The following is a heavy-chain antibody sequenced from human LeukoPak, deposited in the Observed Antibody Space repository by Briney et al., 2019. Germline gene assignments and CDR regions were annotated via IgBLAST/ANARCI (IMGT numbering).Heavy chain of an antibody. CDR3: AKAGGRWLQFAFDI. D-gene: IGHD5-24*01. CDR1: GFTFSSYG. Sequence: PGRSLRLSCAASGFTFSSYGMHWVRQAPGKGLEWVAVISYDGSNKYYADSVKGRFTISRDNSKNTLYPQMNSLRAEDTAVYYCAKAGGRWLQFAFDIWGQGTMVTVSS. J-gene: IGHJ3*02. V-gene: IGHV3-30*18. CDR2: ISYDGSNK.